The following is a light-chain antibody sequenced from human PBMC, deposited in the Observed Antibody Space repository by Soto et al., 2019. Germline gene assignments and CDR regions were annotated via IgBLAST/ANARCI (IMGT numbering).Light chain of an antibody. V-gene: IGLV2-11*01. CDR3: CSYAGSYAYV. CDR1: SSDVGGYNY. J-gene: IGLJ1*01. CDR2: DVS. Sequence: QSAMTQPRSVSGSPGQSVTISCTGTSSDVGGYNYVSWYQQHPGKAPKLMIYDVSKRPSGVPDRFSGSKSGNTASLTISGLQADDEADYCCCSYAGSYAYVFGTGTKLTVL.